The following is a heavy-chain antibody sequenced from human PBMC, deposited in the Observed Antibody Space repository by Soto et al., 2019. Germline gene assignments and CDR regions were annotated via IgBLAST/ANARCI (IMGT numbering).Heavy chain of an antibody. CDR2: IYYSGST. V-gene: IGHV4-31*03. J-gene: IGHJ6*02. D-gene: IGHD2-2*02. CDR1: GGSISSGGYY. CDR3: ARGRVVPAAIYYYYGMDV. Sequence: QVQLQESGPGLVKPSQTLPLTCTVSGGSISSGGYYWSWIRQHPGKGLEWIGYIYYSGSTYYNPSLKSRVTISVDTSKNQFSLKLSAVTAADTAVYYCARGRVVPAAIYYYYGMDVWGQGTTVTVSS.